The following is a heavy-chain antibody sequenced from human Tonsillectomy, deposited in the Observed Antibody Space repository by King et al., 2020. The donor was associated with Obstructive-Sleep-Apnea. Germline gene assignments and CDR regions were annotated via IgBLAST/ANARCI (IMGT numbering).Heavy chain of an antibody. D-gene: IGHD1-26*01. V-gene: IGHV3-23*04. J-gene: IGHJ4*02. Sequence: VQLVESGGGLVQPGGSLRLSCAASGFTFSSYAMSWVRQAPGKGLEWVSAISGSGGSTYYADSVKVRFTISRDNSKNTLYLQMNSLRAEDTAVYYCAKDVVGATTPGGGSFDYWGQGTLVTVSS. CDR3: AKDVVGATTPGGGSFDY. CDR2: ISGSGGST. CDR1: GFTFSSYA.